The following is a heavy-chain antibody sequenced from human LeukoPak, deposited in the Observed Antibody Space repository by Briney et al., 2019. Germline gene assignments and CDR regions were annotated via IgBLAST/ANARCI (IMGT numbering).Heavy chain of an antibody. CDR3: AKGAYDYIEMGYFDS. CDR2: LIGSSGST. D-gene: IGHD5-12*01. Sequence: GGSLRLSCAASGFTSTNYAMNWVRQAPGKGLEWVSILIGSSGSTDYADSVKGRFTISRDTSKNTLFLRTNSLRAEDTAIYYCAKGAYDYIEMGYFDSWGQGTLVTVSS. J-gene: IGHJ4*02. V-gene: IGHV3-23*01. CDR1: GFTSTNYA.